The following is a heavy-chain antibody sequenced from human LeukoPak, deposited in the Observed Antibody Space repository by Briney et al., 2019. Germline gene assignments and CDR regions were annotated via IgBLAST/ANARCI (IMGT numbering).Heavy chain of an antibody. CDR1: GFTFSSYG. Sequence: PGGSLRLSCAASGFTFSSYGMHWVRQAPGKGLEWVANIKQDGSEKYYGDSVKGRFTISRENAKNSLYLQMNSVRAEDTAVYYCARGFGRPWGQGTLVTVSS. D-gene: IGHD3-10*01. J-gene: IGHJ5*02. CDR2: IKQDGSEK. CDR3: ARGFGRP. V-gene: IGHV3-7*03.